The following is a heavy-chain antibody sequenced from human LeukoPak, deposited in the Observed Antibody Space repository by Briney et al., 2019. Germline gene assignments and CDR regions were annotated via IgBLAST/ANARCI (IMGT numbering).Heavy chain of an antibody. CDR3: ARDNLVRGVINNWFDP. CDR1: GFTFSSYG. CDR2: IWYDGSNK. V-gene: IGHV3-33*01. J-gene: IGHJ5*02. Sequence: GGSLRLSCAASGFTFSSYGMHWVRQAPGKGLEWVAVIWYDGSNKYYADSVKGRFTISRDNSKNTLYLQMNSLRAEDTAVYYCARDNLVRGVINNWFDPWGQGTLVTVSS. D-gene: IGHD3-10*01.